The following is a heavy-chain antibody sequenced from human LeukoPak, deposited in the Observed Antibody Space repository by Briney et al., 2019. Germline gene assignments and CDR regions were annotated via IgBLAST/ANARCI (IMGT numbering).Heavy chain of an antibody. CDR2: IWYDGSNK. Sequence: GSLRLSCTASGFTFTNSAMSWIRQAPGKGLEWVAVIWYDGSNKYYADSVKGRFTISRDNSKNTLYLQMNSLRAEDTAVYYCAKDPTNRQIDYWGQGTLVTVSS. D-gene: IGHD1-14*01. CDR1: GFTFTNSA. CDR3: AKDPTNRQIDY. J-gene: IGHJ4*02. V-gene: IGHV3-30*02.